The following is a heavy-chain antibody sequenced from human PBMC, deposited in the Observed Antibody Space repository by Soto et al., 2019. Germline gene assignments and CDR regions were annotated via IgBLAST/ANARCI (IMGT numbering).Heavy chain of an antibody. CDR3: ARGATVFGVYYGMDV. J-gene: IGHJ6*02. CDR2: IYYSGRT. CDR1: GSPISSGDYY. D-gene: IGHD3-3*01. Sequence: SDTLSLTFTVSGSPISSGDYYWSWIRQPPGKGLEWIGYIYYSGRTYYNPSIKSRVTISVDTSKNQFSLKLSSVTAADTAVYYCARGATVFGVYYGMDVWGQGTTVS. V-gene: IGHV4-30-4*02.